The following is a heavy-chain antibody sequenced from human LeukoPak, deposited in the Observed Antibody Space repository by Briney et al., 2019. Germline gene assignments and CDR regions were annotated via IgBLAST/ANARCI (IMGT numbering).Heavy chain of an antibody. D-gene: IGHD3-9*01. CDR3: ARGEGILTGPGCVDY. CDR1: GVSISSGGYY. CDR2: IYYSGST. J-gene: IGHJ4*02. Sequence: SETLSLTCTVSGVSISSGGYYWSWIRQHPGKGLEWIGYIYYSGSTYYNPSLKSRVTISVDTSKNQFSLKLSSVTAADTAVYYCARGEGILTGPGCVDYWGQGTLVTVSS. V-gene: IGHV4-31*03.